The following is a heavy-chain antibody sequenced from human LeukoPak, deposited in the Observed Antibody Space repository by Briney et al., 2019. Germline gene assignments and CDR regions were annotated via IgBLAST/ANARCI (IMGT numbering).Heavy chain of an antibody. Sequence: TGGSLRLSCAASGFTFDDYAMHWVRQAPGKGLEWVSGISWNSGSIGYADSVKGRFTISRDNAKNSLYLQMNSLRAEDTALYYCAKDKRGYSYGCLDYWGQGTLVTVSS. V-gene: IGHV3-9*01. CDR1: GFTFDDYA. D-gene: IGHD5-18*01. J-gene: IGHJ4*02. CDR2: ISWNSGSI. CDR3: AKDKRGYSYGCLDY.